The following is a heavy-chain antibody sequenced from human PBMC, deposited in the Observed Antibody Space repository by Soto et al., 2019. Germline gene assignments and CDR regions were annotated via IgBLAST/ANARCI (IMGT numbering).Heavy chain of an antibody. Sequence: SETLSLTCTVSGGSISAYFWTWIRQPPGKGLEWIGYIYYSGDTNYNPSLKSRVTISVDTSKNQFSLKLSSVTATDTAVYYCARASSTWYWDYWGRGTLVTVS. V-gene: IGHV4-59*01. CDR2: IYYSGDT. D-gene: IGHD6-13*01. J-gene: IGHJ4*02. CDR3: ARASSTWYWDY. CDR1: GGSISAYF.